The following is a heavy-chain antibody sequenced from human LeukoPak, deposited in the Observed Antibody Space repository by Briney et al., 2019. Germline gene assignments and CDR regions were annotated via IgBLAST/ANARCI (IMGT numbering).Heavy chain of an antibody. D-gene: IGHD6-19*01. CDR2: INQDGSAK. CDR1: GFTFSSYW. Sequence: GGSLRLSCAASGFTFSSYWMTWVRQAPGKGLEWVANINQDGSAKFSVDSVKGRFTISRDNAKNSLYLQMNSLRDEDTAVYYCVRLSNGWQNCFDPWGQGTLVTVSS. CDR3: VRLSNGWQNCFDP. J-gene: IGHJ5*02. V-gene: IGHV3-7*01.